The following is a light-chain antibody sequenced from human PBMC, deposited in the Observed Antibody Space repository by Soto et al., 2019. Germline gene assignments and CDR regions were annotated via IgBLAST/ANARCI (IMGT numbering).Light chain of an antibody. V-gene: IGKV3-15*01. CDR2: AAS. J-gene: IGKJ1*01. CDR1: QSVRSN. CDR3: QQYNNWQT. Sequence: EIVMTQSPATLSVSPGERATLSCRASQSVRSNLAWYHQRPGQAPRLLIYAASARATGIPARLSGSGSGTEFTLTISGMQSEDFGLYYCQQYNNWQTFGQGTKVDIK.